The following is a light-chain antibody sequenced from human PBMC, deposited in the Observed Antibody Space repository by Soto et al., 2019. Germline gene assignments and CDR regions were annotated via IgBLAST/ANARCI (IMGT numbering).Light chain of an antibody. CDR1: SSDIGSYDY. CDR2: EVT. J-gene: IGLJ1*01. V-gene: IGLV2-14*01. CDR3: SSFTSTSTRL. Sequence: QSALTQPASVSWSPGQSITISCTVTSSDIGSYDYVSWYQQHPGKAPNLIIYEVTDRPSGVSNRFSGSKSGNTASLTISGLQAEDEADYYCSSFTSTSTRLFGSGTKVTVL.